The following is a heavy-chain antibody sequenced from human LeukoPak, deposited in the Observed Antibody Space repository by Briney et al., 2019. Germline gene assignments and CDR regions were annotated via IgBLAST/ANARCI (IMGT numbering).Heavy chain of an antibody. CDR2: INSDGSST. CDR3: ARGVTPLY. V-gene: IGHV3-74*01. CDR1: VFTRSIYW. J-gene: IGHJ4*02. D-gene: IGHD3-10*01. Sequence: GGSLRLAWSTAVFTRSIYWMQWVGPAPGEGRVWVSRINSDGSSTSYADSVKGRFTISRDNAKNTLYLQMNSLRAEDTAVYYCARGVTPLYWGQGTLVTVSS.